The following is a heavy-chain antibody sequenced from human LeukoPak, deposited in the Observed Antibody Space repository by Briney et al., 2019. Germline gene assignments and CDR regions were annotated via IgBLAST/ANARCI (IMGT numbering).Heavy chain of an antibody. V-gene: IGHV1-69*01. CDR3: ARDTALYVIPAFDY. D-gene: IGHD2-2*02. J-gene: IGHJ4*02. CDR1: GGSFNSYD. Sequence: GSSVKVASKASGGSFNSYDISWVRRAPGQGDAGMGGIIPIFGTANYAQKFQGRVTITADESTSTAYMELSSLRSEDTAVYYCARDTALYVIPAFDYWGQGTLVTVSS. CDR2: IIPIFGTA.